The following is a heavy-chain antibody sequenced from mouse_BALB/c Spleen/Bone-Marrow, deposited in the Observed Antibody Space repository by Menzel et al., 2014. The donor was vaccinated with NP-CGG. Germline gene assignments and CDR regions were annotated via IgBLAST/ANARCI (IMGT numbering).Heavy chain of an antibody. V-gene: IGHV7-3*02. CDR1: GFTFTDYY. CDR3: ARNYDGAMDY. J-gene: IGHJ4*01. CDR2: IRNKANGYTT. Sequence: DVMLVESGGGLVQPGGSLRLSCATSGFTFTDYYMSWVRQPPGKALEWLVFIRNKANGYTTEYSASVKGRFTISRDNSQSILYLQMNPLGAEDSATYYCARNYDGAMDYWGQGTSVTVSS. D-gene: IGHD2-12*01.